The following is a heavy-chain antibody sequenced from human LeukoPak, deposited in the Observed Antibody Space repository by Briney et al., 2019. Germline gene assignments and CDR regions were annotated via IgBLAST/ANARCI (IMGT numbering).Heavy chain of an antibody. CDR3: ARGGCSGGSCSDY. V-gene: IGHV4-34*01. CDR1: GGSFSGYY. Sequence: PSETLSLTCAVCGGSFSGYYWSWIRQPPGKGLEWIGEINHSGSTNYNPSLKSRVTISVDTSKNQFSLKLSSVTAADTAVYYCARGGCSGGSCSDYWGQGTLVTVSS. D-gene: IGHD2-15*01. CDR2: INHSGST. J-gene: IGHJ4*02.